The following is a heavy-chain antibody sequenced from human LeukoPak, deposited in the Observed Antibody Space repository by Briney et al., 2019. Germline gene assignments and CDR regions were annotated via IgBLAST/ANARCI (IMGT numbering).Heavy chain of an antibody. CDR1: GGSISSGGYY. CDR3: ARDLYGVPAAHKDAFDI. CDR2: IYHSGST. J-gene: IGHJ3*02. Sequence: SETLSLTCTVSGGSISSGGYYWSWIRQPPGKGLEWIGYIYHSGSTYYNPSLKSRVTISVDRSKNQFSLKLSSVTAADTAVYYCARDLYGVPAAHKDAFDIWGQGTMVTVSS. D-gene: IGHD2-2*01. V-gene: IGHV4-30-2*01.